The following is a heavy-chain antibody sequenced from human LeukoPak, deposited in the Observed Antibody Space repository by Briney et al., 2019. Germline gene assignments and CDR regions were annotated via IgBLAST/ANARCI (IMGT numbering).Heavy chain of an antibody. D-gene: IGHD2-8*02. J-gene: IGHJ4*02. V-gene: IGHV1-8*01. CDR3: ARARLVRGPVTPLYYFDY. Sequence: ASVTVSCKASGYTFTTYDINWVRQATGQGLEWMGWMNPNSANTGYAQKFQGRVTITRNTSISTAYMELNSLRSDDTAVYYCARARLVRGPVTPLYYFDYWGQGVLVTVSP. CDR1: GYTFTTYD. CDR2: MNPNSANT.